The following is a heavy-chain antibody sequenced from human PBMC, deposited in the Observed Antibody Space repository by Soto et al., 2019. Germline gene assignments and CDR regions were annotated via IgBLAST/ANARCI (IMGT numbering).Heavy chain of an antibody. J-gene: IGHJ5*02. Sequence: VGSLRLSGAASGFTFSSYGMHWVRQAPGKGLEWVAVISYDGSNKYYADSVKGRFTISRDNSKNTLYLQMNSLRAEDTAVYYCAKDRYGYCSSTSCPNWFDPWGQGTLVTVSS. CDR2: ISYDGSNK. CDR3: AKDRYGYCSSTSCPNWFDP. V-gene: IGHV3-30*18. CDR1: GFTFSSYG. D-gene: IGHD2-2*01.